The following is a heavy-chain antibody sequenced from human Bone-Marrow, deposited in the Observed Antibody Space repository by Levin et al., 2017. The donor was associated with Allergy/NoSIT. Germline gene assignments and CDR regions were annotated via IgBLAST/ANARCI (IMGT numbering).Heavy chain of an antibody. J-gene: IGHJ6*02. Sequence: KVSCKGSGYSFSNYWIGWVRQMPGKGLEWMGVIYPGDSDTRYSPSFQGQVTISADKSISTAYLQWSSLKASDTAMYYCARGIFGGNYYYYGMDVWGQGTTVTVSS. CDR3: ARGIFGGNYYYYGMDV. CDR1: GYSFSNYW. V-gene: IGHV5-51*01. CDR2: IYPGDSDT. D-gene: IGHD3-10*02.